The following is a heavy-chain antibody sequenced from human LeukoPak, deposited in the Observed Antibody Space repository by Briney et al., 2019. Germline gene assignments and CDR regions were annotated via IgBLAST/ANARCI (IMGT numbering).Heavy chain of an antibody. J-gene: IGHJ4*02. CDR3: VRDFRSADY. CDR1: GFTFSSYV. CDR2: ISHDGII. Sequence: GGSLRLSCETAGFTFSSYVMHWVRRTPGKGLVWVSRISHDGIISYADSVKGRFTISRDNAKNTLTLQMNSLRVDDTAVYYCVRDFRSADYWGQGILVTVSS. V-gene: IGHV3-74*01.